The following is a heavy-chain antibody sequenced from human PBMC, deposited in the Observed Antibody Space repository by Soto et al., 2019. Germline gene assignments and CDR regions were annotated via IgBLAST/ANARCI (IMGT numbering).Heavy chain of an antibody. CDR1: GGSISSGGYY. J-gene: IGHJ6*02. CDR3: ARVDGSSGWYEAFYYYYGMDV. D-gene: IGHD6-19*01. CDR2: IYYSGST. V-gene: IGHV4-31*03. Sequence: QVQLQESGPGLVKPSQTLSLTCTVSGGSISSGGYYWSWIRQHPGKGLEWIGYIYYSGSTYYNPSLKIRVTISVDTSKNQFSRKLSSVTAADTAVYYCARVDGSSGWYEAFYYYYGMDVWGQGTTVTVAS.